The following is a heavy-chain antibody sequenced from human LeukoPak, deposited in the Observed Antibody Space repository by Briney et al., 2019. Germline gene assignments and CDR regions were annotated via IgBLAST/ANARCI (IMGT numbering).Heavy chain of an antibody. Sequence: SETLSLTCTVSGGSISSYYWSWIWQPPGKGLEWIGYIYYSGSTNYNPSLKSRVTISVDTSKNQFSLKLSSVTAADTAVYYCARGTLAYYYYYGMDVWGQGTTVTVSS. CDR1: GGSISSYY. J-gene: IGHJ6*02. CDR2: IYYSGST. V-gene: IGHV4-59*01. CDR3: ARGTLAYYYYYGMDV.